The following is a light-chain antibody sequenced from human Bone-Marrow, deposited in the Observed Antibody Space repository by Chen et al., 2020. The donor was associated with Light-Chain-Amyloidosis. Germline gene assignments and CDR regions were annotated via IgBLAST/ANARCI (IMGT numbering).Light chain of an antibody. J-gene: IGLJ2*01. CDR3: SSYGGRTNLV. Sequence: QSALTQPPSASGSLGQSVPISCTGTSSDVGGYNYVSWYQQHPGKAPKLMISEVSKRPSGVPDRFSGSKSGNTASLTVSGLQPDDEADYYCSSYGGRTNLVFGGGTKLTVL. CDR2: EVS. V-gene: IGLV2-8*01. CDR1: SSDVGGYNY.